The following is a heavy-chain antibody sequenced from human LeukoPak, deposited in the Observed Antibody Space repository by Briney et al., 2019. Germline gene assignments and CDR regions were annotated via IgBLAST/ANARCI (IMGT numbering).Heavy chain of an antibody. J-gene: IGHJ4*02. CDR2: INPNNGGT. CDR1: GGTFSSYA. V-gene: IGHV1-2*02. CDR3: ARVRKVQLLWFGELFDY. D-gene: IGHD3-10*01. Sequence: ASVKVSCKASGGTFSSYAISWVRQAPGQGLEWMGWINPNNGGTHYAQKFQGRVTMTRDTSISAAYMELSRLRSDDTAVYYCARVRKVQLLWFGELFDYWGQGTLVTVSS.